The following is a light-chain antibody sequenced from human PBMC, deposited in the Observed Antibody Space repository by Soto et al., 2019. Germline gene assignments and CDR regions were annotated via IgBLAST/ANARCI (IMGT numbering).Light chain of an antibody. CDR2: EVT. J-gene: IGLJ2*01. V-gene: IGLV2-8*01. Sequence: QSALTQPPSASGSPGQSVTISCTGTSSDVGAYKYVSWYQQHPGKAPTLMIYEVTKRPSGVPGRFSGSKSGNTASLTVSGLQAEDEADYYCSSYAGNNNFVVFGGGTKLTVL. CDR1: SSDVGAYKY. CDR3: SSYAGNNNFVV.